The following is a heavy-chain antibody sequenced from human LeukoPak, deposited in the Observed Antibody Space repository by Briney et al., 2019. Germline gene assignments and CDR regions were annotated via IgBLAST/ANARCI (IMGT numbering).Heavy chain of an antibody. CDR3: ARQRYCSGGTCYADH. Sequence: GESLKISCKGSGYSFNTYWIAWVRQMPGKGLEWMGIIYPGDSDTRYSPSFQGQVTISADKSITTAYLQWSSLTASDTAMYYCARQRYCSGGTCYADHWGQGTLVTVSS. CDR2: IYPGDSDT. D-gene: IGHD2-15*01. CDR1: GYSFNTYW. V-gene: IGHV5-51*01. J-gene: IGHJ4*02.